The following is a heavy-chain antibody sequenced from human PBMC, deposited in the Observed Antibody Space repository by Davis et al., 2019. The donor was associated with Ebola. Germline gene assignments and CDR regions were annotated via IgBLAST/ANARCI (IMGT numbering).Heavy chain of an antibody. V-gene: IGHV1-46*01. CDR3: AKVREYYYDSSGYYRGYYFDY. Sequence: AASVKVSCKASGYTFTGYYIHWVRQAPGQGLEWMGIINPSGGSTSYAQKFQGRVTITADESTSTAYMELSSLRAEDTAVYYCAKVREYYYDSSGYYRGYYFDYWGQGTLVTVSS. D-gene: IGHD3-22*01. CDR1: GYTFTGYY. CDR2: INPSGGST. J-gene: IGHJ4*02.